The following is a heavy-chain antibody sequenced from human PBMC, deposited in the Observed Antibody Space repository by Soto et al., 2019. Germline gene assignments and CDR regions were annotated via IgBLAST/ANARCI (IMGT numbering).Heavy chain of an antibody. CDR2: FIPIFGTA. V-gene: IGHV1-69*01. J-gene: IGHJ4*02. CDR3: ARSGYSYGPIFY. Sequence: QVQLEQSGAEMKKPGSSVKVSCKASRDTFSSSGFSWVRRAPGQGLEWMGGFIPIFGTANYAPNFQGRVSITADESTGMVYMELSSLRSDDTAVYYCARSGYSYGPIFYWGQGTLVSVSS. CDR1: RDTFSSSG. D-gene: IGHD5-18*01.